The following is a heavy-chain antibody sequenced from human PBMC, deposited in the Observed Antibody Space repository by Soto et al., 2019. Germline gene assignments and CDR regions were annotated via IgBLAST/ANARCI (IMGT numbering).Heavy chain of an antibody. D-gene: IGHD3-22*01. Sequence: QVQLQESCPGLVKPSETLSLTCTVSGGSVSSGSYYWSWIRQPPGKGLEWIGYIYYSGSTNYNPSLQSRVPISVVTSKNQFAPKLGPVTAAATAVYYCARECGSGDSSGYYYANSFDPWGQGTLVTVSS. CDR2: IYYSGST. CDR3: ARECGSGDSSGYYYANSFDP. V-gene: IGHV4-61*01. CDR1: GGSVSSGSYY. J-gene: IGHJ5*02.